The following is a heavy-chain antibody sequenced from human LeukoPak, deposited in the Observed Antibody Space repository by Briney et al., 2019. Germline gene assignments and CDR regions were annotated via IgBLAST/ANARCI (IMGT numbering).Heavy chain of an antibody. J-gene: IGHJ3*02. D-gene: IGHD2-2*01. V-gene: IGHV4-38-2*02. Sequence: KPSETLSLTCAVSGYSISSGHYWGWIRQPPGKGLEWIGSIYHSGSTYYNPSLKSRVTISVDTSMNQFSLKLSSVTAADTAVYYCARDRVVPAGPDAFDIWGQGTMVTVSS. CDR1: GYSISSGHY. CDR2: IYHSGST. CDR3: ARDRVVPAGPDAFDI.